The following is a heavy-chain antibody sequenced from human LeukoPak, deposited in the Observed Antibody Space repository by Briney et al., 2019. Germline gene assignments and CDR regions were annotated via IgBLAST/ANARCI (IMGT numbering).Heavy chain of an antibody. V-gene: IGHV4-61*02. CDR2: IYTSGST. CDR1: GGSISSGSYY. CDR3: ARPKYGGNSLRIDY. Sequence: SQTLSLTCTVSGGSISSGSYYWSWIRQPAGKGLEWIGRIYTSGSTNYNPSLKSRVTISVDTSKNQFSLKLSSVTAADTAVYYCARPKYGGNSLRIDYWGQGTLVTVSS. D-gene: IGHD4-23*01. J-gene: IGHJ4*02.